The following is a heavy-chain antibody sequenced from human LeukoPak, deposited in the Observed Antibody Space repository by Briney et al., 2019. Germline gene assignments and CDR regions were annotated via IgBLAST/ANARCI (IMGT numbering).Heavy chain of an antibody. CDR1: GGSIKTYY. V-gene: IGHV4-59*01. J-gene: IGHJ4*02. Sequence: SETLSLTCRVSGGSIKTYYWTWVSQPPGKGLEWVADIHYSGSTDSNPSLMGRVTISLGTSKSQFFLGLRSVAAANAAVYYGVRVQPEFDSWGQGTVVTVSS. CDR3: VRVQPEFDS. CDR2: IHYSGST.